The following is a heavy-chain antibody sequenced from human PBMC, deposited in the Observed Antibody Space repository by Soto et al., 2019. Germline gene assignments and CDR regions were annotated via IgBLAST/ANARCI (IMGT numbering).Heavy chain of an antibody. CDR3: ARGDYGDYGAYNWFDH. CDR2: IWYDGSNK. D-gene: IGHD4-17*01. Sequence: PGGSLRLSCAASGFTFSSYGMHWVRQAPGKGLVWVAVIWYDGSNKYYADSVKGRFTISRDNSKNTLYLQMNSLRAEDTAVYYCARGDYGDYGAYNWFDHWGQGTLVTVS. V-gene: IGHV3-33*01. J-gene: IGHJ5*02. CDR1: GFTFSSYG.